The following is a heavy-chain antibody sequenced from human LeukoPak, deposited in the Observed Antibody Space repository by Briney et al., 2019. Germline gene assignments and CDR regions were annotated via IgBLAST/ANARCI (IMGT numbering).Heavy chain of an antibody. CDR2: IYYSGST. D-gene: IGHD1-14*01. V-gene: IGHV4-39*07. CDR3: ARDGGAPAGYFDY. Sequence: SETLSLTCTVSGVSISSSSYYWGWIRQPPGKGLEWIGSIYYSGSTYYNPSLKSRVTISVGTSKNQFSLKLTSVTAADTAVHYCARDGGAPAGYFDYWGQGILVTVSS. J-gene: IGHJ4*02. CDR1: GVSISSSSYY.